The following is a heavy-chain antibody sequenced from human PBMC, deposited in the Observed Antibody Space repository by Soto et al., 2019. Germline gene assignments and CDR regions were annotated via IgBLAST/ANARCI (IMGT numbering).Heavy chain of an antibody. CDR2: SSATGAGT. Sequence: EVQLLESGGGLVQPGGSLRLSCAASGFTFSSYGMTWVRQAPGKGLEWVSFSSATGAGTYYADSVKGRFTISRDNSKNTRYLQMTSLRADDTAVYYWAKDRRAGGNYGFDSDFWGQGALVIVSS. D-gene: IGHD1-7*01. CDR3: AKDRRAGGNYGFDSDF. J-gene: IGHJ4*02. CDR1: GFTFSSYG. V-gene: IGHV3-23*01.